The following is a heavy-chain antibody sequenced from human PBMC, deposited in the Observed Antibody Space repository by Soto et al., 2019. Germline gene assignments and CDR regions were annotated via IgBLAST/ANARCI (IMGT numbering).Heavy chain of an antibody. J-gene: IGHJ6*02. D-gene: IGHD6-19*01. Sequence: SETLSLTCPVSGGSISSSSYYWGWIRQPPGKGLEWIGSIYYSGSTYYNPSLKSRVTISVDTSKNQFSLKLSSVTAADTAVYYCARQSAASKWLVDYYYYGMDVWGQGTTVTGSS. CDR3: ARQSAASKWLVDYYYYGMDV. V-gene: IGHV4-39*01. CDR2: IYYSGST. CDR1: GGSISSSSYY.